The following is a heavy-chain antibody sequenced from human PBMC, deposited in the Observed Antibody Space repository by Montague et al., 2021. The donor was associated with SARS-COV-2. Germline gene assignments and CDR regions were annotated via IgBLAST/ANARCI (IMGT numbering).Heavy chain of an antibody. D-gene: IGHD3-16*02. CDR1: QFTFSRYW. V-gene: IGHV3-7*01. J-gene: IGHJ4*02. CDR3: VRLAVGAGGGYRLEA. CDR2: IKQDGGEK. Sequence: SLRLSWAASQFTFSRYWTNWVRQAPEKGLEWVANIKQDGGEKYYIDSVRGRFTISRDNANNSLFIEMNNLRVEDTAVYYCVRLAVGAGGGYRLEAWGQGTLVTVSS.